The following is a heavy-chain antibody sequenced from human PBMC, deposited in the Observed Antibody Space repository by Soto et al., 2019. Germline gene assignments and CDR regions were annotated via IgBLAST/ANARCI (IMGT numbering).Heavy chain of an antibody. CDR2: VYYTGTT. J-gene: IGHJ4*02. CDR3: ARANRVVVYFDS. CDR1: GGSIDSYY. V-gene: IGHV4-59*01. D-gene: IGHD2-15*01. Sequence: SETLSLTCTVSGGSIDSYYWTWIRQPPGKGLEWIGYVYYTGTTTYNPSLKSRISISIDTSKNQFSLNLSSVTAADTAVYYCARANRVVVYFDSWGQGALVTVSS.